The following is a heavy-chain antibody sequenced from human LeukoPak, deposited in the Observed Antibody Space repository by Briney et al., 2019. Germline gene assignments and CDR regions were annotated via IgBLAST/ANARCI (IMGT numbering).Heavy chain of an antibody. Sequence: GGSLRLSCAPSGFTVTSNYMSWVRQAPGKGMEWVSVMYSGGDTFYADSVKGRFTISRDNSKNTLYLQMNSLRAEDTAVYYCAAKVELMSHGPYFNSWGQGTLVTVSS. D-gene: IGHD2-8*01. J-gene: IGHJ4*02. V-gene: IGHV3-53*01. CDR2: MYSGGDT. CDR3: AAKVELMSHGPYFNS. CDR1: GFTVTSNY.